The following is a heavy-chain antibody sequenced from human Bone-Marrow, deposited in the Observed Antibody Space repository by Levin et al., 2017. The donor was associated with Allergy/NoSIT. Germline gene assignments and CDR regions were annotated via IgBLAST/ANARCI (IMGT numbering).Heavy chain of an antibody. V-gene: IGHV3-33*01. CDR3: TRDRGEWGQFYFDY. CDR1: GFTFSAFG. J-gene: IGHJ4*02. D-gene: IGHD1-26*01. Sequence: PGWSLRLSCAASGFTFSAFGMHWVRQPPGRGLEWVAVISYDGGHKFYADSVKGRFTISRDNSKNTHYLQMNSLRAEDTAVYYCTRDRGEWGQFYFDYWGQGILVTVSS. CDR2: ISYDGGHK.